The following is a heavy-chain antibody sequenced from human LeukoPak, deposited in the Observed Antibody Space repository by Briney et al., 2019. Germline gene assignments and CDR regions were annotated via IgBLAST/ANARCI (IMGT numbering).Heavy chain of an antibody. D-gene: IGHD2-15*01. CDR2: ISGSGGST. CDR3: AKDREPMIVVVVAAEVNAFDI. Sequence: GGSLRLSCAASGFTFSSYAMSWVRQAPGKGLEWVSAISGSGGSTYYADSVKGRFTISRDNSKNTLYLQMNSLRAEDTAVYYCAKDREPMIVVVVAAEVNAFDIWGQGTMVTVSS. CDR1: GFTFSSYA. J-gene: IGHJ3*02. V-gene: IGHV3-23*01.